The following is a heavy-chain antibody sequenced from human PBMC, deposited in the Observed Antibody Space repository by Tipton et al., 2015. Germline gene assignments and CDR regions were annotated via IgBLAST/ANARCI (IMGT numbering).Heavy chain of an antibody. CDR2: YYYTGAT. Sequence: TLSLTCTVSGGPITSGDYYWSWIRQSPGKGLEWIGSYYYTGATYYNPSLKSRVNISADRSKDHFSLRLTPVAAADTAVYYCARLGRWLEVDFWGQGTLVTVSS. J-gene: IGHJ4*02. V-gene: IGHV4-39*02. CDR3: ARLGRWLEVDF. CDR1: GGPITSGDYY. D-gene: IGHD5-24*01.